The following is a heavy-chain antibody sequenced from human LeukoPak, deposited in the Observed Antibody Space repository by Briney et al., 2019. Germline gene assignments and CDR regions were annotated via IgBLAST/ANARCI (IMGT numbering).Heavy chain of an antibody. D-gene: IGHD5-12*01. V-gene: IGHV1-3*01. Sequence: ASVKVSCKASGYTFTSYAMHWVRQAPRQRLEWMGWINAGNGNTKYTQKFQGRVTITRDTSASTAYMELSSLRSEDTAVYYCARTERGYSGYDVYYYYGMDVWGQGTTVTVSS. CDR2: INAGNGNT. CDR3: ARTERGYSGYDVYYYYGMDV. J-gene: IGHJ6*02. CDR1: GYTFTSYA.